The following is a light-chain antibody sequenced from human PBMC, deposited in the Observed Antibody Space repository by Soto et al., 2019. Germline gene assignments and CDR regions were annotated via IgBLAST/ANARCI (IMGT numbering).Light chain of an antibody. CDR2: ENN. V-gene: IGLV1-51*02. CDR1: SSNIGNNY. J-gene: IGLJ3*02. Sequence: QSVLTQPPSVSAAPGQKVTISCSGSSSNIGNNYVSWYQHLPGTAPRLLIFENNKRPSVIPDRFSGSKSGTSATLAITGLQTEDEADYYCGTWDIRLNINWVFGGGTKLTVL. CDR3: GTWDIRLNINWV.